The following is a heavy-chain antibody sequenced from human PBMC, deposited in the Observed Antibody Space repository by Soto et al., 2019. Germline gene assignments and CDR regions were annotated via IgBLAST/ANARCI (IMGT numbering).Heavy chain of an antibody. D-gene: IGHD2-15*01. Sequence: SETLSLTCTVSGGSISSSSYYWGWIRQPPGKGLEWIGSIYYSGSTYYNPSLKSRVTISVDTSKNQFSLKLSSVTAADTAVYYCARGAAGYCSGGSCYGNDYWGQGTLVTVSS. CDR3: ARGAAGYCSGGSCYGNDY. CDR1: GGSISSSSYY. CDR2: IYYSGST. V-gene: IGHV4-39*01. J-gene: IGHJ4*02.